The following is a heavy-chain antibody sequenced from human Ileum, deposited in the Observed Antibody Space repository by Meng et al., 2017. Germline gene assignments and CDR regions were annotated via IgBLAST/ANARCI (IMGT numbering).Heavy chain of an antibody. J-gene: IGHJ4*02. V-gene: IGHV1-2*02. CDR2: VAPKTGAT. CDR1: GYTFTAFY. CDR3: ARGVAEN. Sequence: QVYLLQSGAEVKKSGASVKGSCKASGYTFTAFYIHWVRQAPGQGLEWMGWVAPKTGATSYALKFQDRVTLTRDTAISTAYMELSSLRSDDTAVYYCARGVAENWGQGTLVTVSS. D-gene: IGHD6-19*01.